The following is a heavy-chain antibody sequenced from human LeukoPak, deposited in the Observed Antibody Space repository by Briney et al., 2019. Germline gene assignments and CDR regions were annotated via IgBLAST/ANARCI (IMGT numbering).Heavy chain of an antibody. Sequence: GGSLRLSCAASGFTFSSYGMHWVRQAPGKGLEWVAVISYDGSNKYYADSVKGRFTISRDNSKNTLYLQMNSLRAEDTAVYYCAKAWSAVSPPVGWGQGTLVTVSS. D-gene: IGHD6-13*01. CDR3: AKAWSAVSPPVG. CDR2: ISYDGSNK. J-gene: IGHJ4*02. CDR1: GFTFSSYG. V-gene: IGHV3-30*18.